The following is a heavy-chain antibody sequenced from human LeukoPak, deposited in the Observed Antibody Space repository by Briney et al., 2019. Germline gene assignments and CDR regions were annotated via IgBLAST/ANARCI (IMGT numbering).Heavy chain of an antibody. J-gene: IGHJ4*02. CDR1: GGSISSGGYY. Sequence: SETLSLTCTVSGGSISSGGYYWSWVRQHPGRGLEWIGYIYSSATTYYTPSLKSPVTISVHTSKHQFSLKLSSVTAADTAVYYCARAGAALLFDYWGQGTLVTVSS. V-gene: IGHV4-31*01. CDR3: ARAGAALLFDY. CDR2: IYSSATT. D-gene: IGHD3-10*01.